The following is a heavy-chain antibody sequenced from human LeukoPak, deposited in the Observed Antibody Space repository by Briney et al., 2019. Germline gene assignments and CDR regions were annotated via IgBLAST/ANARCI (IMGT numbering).Heavy chain of an antibody. V-gene: IGHV3-73*01. J-gene: IGHJ5*02. CDR1: GFTFSDSA. Sequence: GGSLKLSCAASGFTFSDSAIHGVRQASGKGLEWVGRIRDKGYGHATAYAASVKGRFTLSRDDSKNTAYLQMNSLKTEDTALYYCTTPNEGNWFDPWGQGTLVTVSS. D-gene: IGHD2-8*01. CDR3: TTPNEGNWFDP. CDR2: IRDKGYGHAT.